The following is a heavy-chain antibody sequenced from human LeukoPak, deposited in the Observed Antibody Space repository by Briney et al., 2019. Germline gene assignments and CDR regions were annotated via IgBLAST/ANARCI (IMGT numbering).Heavy chain of an antibody. CDR1: GGSVSTTTYY. D-gene: IGHD2-21*02. CDR2: INYSGST. J-gene: IGHJ5*02. Sequence: SETLSLTCTVSGGSVSTTTYYWRWIRQPPGKGLEWIASINYSGSTYYNPSLKSRVTISVDTSKNQFSLKLSSVTAADTAVYFCARHGDCDFKFVPWGQGALVTVSS. V-gene: IGHV4-39*01. CDR3: ARHGDCDFKFVP.